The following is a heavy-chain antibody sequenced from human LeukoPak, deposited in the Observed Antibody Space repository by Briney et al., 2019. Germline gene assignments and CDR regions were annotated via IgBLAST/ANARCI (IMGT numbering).Heavy chain of an antibody. V-gene: IGHV3-30*02. CDR3: AKQVEWLAL. CDR2: IWYDGSNK. Sequence: GSLRLSCAASGFTFSSYGMHWVRQAPGKGLEWVAFIWYDGSNKYYADSVKGRFTISRDNSKNTLYLQMNSLRAEDTAVYYCAKQVEWLALWGQGTLVTVSS. J-gene: IGHJ4*02. D-gene: IGHD6-19*01. CDR1: GFTFSSYG.